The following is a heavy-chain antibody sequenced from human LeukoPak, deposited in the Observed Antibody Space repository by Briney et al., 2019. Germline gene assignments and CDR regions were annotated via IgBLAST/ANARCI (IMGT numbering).Heavy chain of an antibody. CDR3: ARAWEVIYSGFDY. Sequence: GRSLRLSCAASGFTFSSYAMHWVRQAPGKGLEWVAVISYDGSNKYYADSVKGQFTISRDNSKNTLYLQMNSLRAEDTAVYYCARAWEVIYSGFDYWGQGTLVTVSS. J-gene: IGHJ4*02. V-gene: IGHV3-30-3*01. CDR1: GFTFSSYA. D-gene: IGHD1-26*01. CDR2: ISYDGSNK.